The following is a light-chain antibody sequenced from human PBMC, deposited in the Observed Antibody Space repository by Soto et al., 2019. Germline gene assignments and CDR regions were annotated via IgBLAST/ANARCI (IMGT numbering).Light chain of an antibody. CDR1: QSISSH. CDR2: AAS. Sequence: DIQMTQSPSSLSASVGDRVTITCRASQSISSHLNWYEQKPGKAPKLLIFAASSLQSEVPARFSGSGSGTDFTLTISNMQPEDLATYYCQQSYNTPLTFGQGTKLEIK. J-gene: IGKJ2*01. V-gene: IGKV1-39*01. CDR3: QQSYNTPLT.